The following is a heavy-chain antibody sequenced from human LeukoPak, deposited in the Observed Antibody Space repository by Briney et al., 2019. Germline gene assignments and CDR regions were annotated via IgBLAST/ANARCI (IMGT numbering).Heavy chain of an antibody. CDR2: IYHSGST. CDR3: ARSFSEKFYFES. D-gene: IGHD1-26*01. Sequence: SETLSLTCAVSGGSISSSNWWSWVRQPPGQGLEWIGEIYHSGSTNYNPSHKSRVTISVDTSKNQVSLYLTSVTAADTAMYFCARSFSEKFYFESWGQGTLVTVSS. CDR1: GGSISSSNW. J-gene: IGHJ4*02. V-gene: IGHV4-4*02.